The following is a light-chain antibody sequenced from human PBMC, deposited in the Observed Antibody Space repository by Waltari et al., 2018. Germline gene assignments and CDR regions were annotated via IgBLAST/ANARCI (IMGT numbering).Light chain of an antibody. V-gene: IGKV5-2*01. J-gene: IGKJ1*01. CDR2: EAT. CDR1: QHIDDD. Sequence: ETTPTMSPAFMSATPGDKVNISCTASQHIDDDMHWYQQKQGEAAFFIIQEATTLVPGIPPRFSGSGYGTYFTLTINNIESEDAADYFCLQHDNFPPPWTFGQGTKVEIK. CDR3: LQHDNFPPPWT.